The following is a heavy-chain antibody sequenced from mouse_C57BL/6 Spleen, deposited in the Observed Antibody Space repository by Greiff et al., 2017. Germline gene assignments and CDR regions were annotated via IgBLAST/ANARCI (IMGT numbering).Heavy chain of an antibody. CDR1: GFTFSDYY. Sequence: EVMLVESEGGLVQPGSSMKLSCTASGFTFSDYYMAWVRQVPEKGLEWVANINYDGSSTYYLDSLKSRFIISRDNAKNILYLQMSSLKSEDTATYYCARLWLRQIFDYWGQGTTLTVSS. V-gene: IGHV5-16*01. D-gene: IGHD2-2*01. CDR2: INYDGSST. CDR3: ARLWLRQIFDY. J-gene: IGHJ2*01.